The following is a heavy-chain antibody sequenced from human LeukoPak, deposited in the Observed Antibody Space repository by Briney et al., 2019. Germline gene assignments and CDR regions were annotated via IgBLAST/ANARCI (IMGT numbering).Heavy chain of an antibody. CDR2: MNPNSGNT. CDR1: GYTFTSYD. V-gene: IGHV1-8*03. D-gene: IGHD6-6*01. Sequence: ASVKVSCKSSGYTFTSYDINGVRQATGQGLEWMGWMNPNSGNTGYAQKFQGRVTITRNTSISTAYMELSSLRSEDTAVYYCARGSSSSSVYFQHWGQGTLVTVSS. J-gene: IGHJ1*01. CDR3: ARGSSSSSVYFQH.